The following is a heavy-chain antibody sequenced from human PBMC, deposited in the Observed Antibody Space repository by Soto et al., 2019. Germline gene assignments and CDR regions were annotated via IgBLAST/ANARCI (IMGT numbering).Heavy chain of an antibody. V-gene: IGHV1-24*01. D-gene: IGHD3-16*02. CDR1: GHSLTGLS. J-gene: IGHJ4*02. CDR3: IVASFWGNYRTLDF. CDR2: FEPQDGKT. Sequence: GASVKVSCKVSGHSLTGLSMHWVRQAPGKGLEWMGGFEPQDGKTIYAQKFQGRVTMTEDTSTDTAKLDLSSLMSEDTAVYYCIVASFWGNYRTLDFWGQGALVTVSS.